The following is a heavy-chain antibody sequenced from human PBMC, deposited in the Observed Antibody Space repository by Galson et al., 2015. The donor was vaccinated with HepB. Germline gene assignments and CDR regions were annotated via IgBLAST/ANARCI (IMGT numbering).Heavy chain of an antibody. CDR3: ARAWSNAFDI. Sequence: SLRLSCAASGFTFSSYSMNWVRQAPGKGLEWVSYISSSSTIYYADSVKGRFTISRDNAKNSLYLQMNSLRAEDTAVYYCARAWSNAFDIWGQGTMVTVSS. V-gene: IGHV3-48*01. J-gene: IGHJ3*02. CDR2: ISSSSTI. CDR1: GFTFSSYS. D-gene: IGHD2-15*01.